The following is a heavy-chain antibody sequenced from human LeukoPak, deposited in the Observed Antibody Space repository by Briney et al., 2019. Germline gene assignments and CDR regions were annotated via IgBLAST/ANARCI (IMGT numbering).Heavy chain of an antibody. CDR2: IYYSGST. D-gene: IGHD3-10*01. V-gene: IGHV4-31*03. CDR3: ARPATGVTMVRGVRPTRNNWFDP. Sequence: SETLSLTCTVSGGSISSGGYYWSWIRQHPGKGLEWIGYIYYSGSTYYNPSLKSRVTISVDTSKNQFSLKLSSVTAADTAVYYCARPATGVTMVRGVRPTRNNWFDPWGQGTLVTVSS. J-gene: IGHJ5*02. CDR1: GGSISSGGYY.